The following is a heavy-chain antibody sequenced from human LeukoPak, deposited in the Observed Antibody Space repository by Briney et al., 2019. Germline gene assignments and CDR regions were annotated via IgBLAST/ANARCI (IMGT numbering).Heavy chain of an antibody. CDR1: GYSFSNYW. J-gene: IGHJ4*02. CDR3: TRVVLSGSYPLCDY. D-gene: IGHD1-26*01. Sequence: GESLKISCKGSGYSFSNYWIGWVRQMPGKGLECMGIIYPGDSDTRYSPSFQGQVTISADKSISTAYLQWSSLKASDTAMYYCTRVVLSGSYPLCDYWGQGTLVTVSS. V-gene: IGHV5-51*01. CDR2: IYPGDSDT.